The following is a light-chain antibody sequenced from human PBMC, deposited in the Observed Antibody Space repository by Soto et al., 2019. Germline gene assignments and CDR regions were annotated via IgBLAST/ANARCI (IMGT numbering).Light chain of an antibody. V-gene: IGKV1-33*01. J-gene: IGKJ2*01. CDR3: QQYESFPYT. Sequence: DIQMPQSPSSLSASVGDRVTITCQASQDINNYLNCFQQKPGKAPNLLIFGASTLQTGVPSRFSGGGSGTDFTFTISSLQADDIATYYCQQYESFPYTFGRGTKLEI. CDR2: GAS. CDR1: QDINNY.